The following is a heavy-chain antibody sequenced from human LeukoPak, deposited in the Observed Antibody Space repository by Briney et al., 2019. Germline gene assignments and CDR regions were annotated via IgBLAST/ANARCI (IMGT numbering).Heavy chain of an antibody. CDR1: GGSISSGSYY. D-gene: IGHD6-13*01. CDR2: IYTSGST. Sequence: SQTLSLTCTVSGGSISSGSYYWSWIRQPAGEGLEWIGRIYTSGSTNYNPSLKSRVTISVDTSKNQFSLKLSSVTAADTAVYYCARDLIAAAGYDALDIWGQGTMVTVSS. V-gene: IGHV4-61*02. J-gene: IGHJ3*02. CDR3: ARDLIAAAGYDALDI.